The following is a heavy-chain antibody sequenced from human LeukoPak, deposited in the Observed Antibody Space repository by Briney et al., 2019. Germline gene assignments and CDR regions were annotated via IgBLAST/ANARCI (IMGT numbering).Heavy chain of an antibody. V-gene: IGHV4-59*01. J-gene: IGHJ4*02. Sequence: SETLSLTRTVSGGSISSYYWSWIRQPPGKGLEWIGYIYYSGSTNYNPSLKSRVTISVDTSKNQFSLKLSSVTAADTAVYYCARDAAILTGYSYFDYWGQGTLVTVSS. CDR2: IYYSGST. CDR3: ARDAAILTGYSYFDY. D-gene: IGHD3-9*01. CDR1: GGSISSYY.